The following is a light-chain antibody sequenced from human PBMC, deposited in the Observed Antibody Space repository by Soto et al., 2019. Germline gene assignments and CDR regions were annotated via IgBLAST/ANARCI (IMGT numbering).Light chain of an antibody. V-gene: IGKV1-8*01. J-gene: IGKJ1*01. CDR3: QQYYSYPRT. Sequence: AIRMTQSPSSLSASTGDRVTITCRASQGISSYLAWYQQKPGKAPKLLIYAASTLQSGVPSRFSGSGSGTDFTLTIRCLQSEDFATYYCQQYYSYPRTFGQGTKVDMK. CDR2: AAS. CDR1: QGISSY.